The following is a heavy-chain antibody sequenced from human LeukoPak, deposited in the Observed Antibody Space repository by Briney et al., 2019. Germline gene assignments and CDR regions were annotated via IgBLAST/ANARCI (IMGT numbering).Heavy chain of an antibody. CDR3: AHHTVNFDLPYLDY. CDR2: IYWDDDK. CDR1: GFSLSTRGVG. J-gene: IGHJ4*02. Sequence: ESGPTLVKPTQTLTLTCTFSGFSLSTRGVGVGWSRQPPGKALEGLALIYWDDDKRYTPSLKSRLTITKDPSKNQVVLKMTNMDPVDTATYYCAHHTVNFDLPYLDYWGQGTLVTVSS. V-gene: IGHV2-5*02. D-gene: IGHD1-7*01.